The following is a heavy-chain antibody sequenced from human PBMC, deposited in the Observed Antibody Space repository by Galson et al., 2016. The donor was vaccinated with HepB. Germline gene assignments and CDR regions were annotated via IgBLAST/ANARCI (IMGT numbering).Heavy chain of an antibody. J-gene: IGHJ6*01. CDR3: VRRGRTFYGVDL. Sequence: SLRLSCAASGFAFSNYWMDWVRQAPGKGPVWVSRISTDGDTANYADFVQGRFIISRDNAQSTLYLQVNSVRAEDTAVYYCVRRGRTFYGVDLWGQGATVTVSS. CDR2: ISTDGDTA. CDR1: GFAFSNYW. D-gene: IGHD3-10*01. V-gene: IGHV3-74*01.